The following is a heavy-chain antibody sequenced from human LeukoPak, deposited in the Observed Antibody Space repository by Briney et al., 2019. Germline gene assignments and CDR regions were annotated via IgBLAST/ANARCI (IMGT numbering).Heavy chain of an antibody. D-gene: IGHD3-3*01. V-gene: IGHV3-23*01. CDR3: ATRYYDFWSGYLAFDI. Sequence: GGSLRLSCAASGFTFSSYAMSWVRQAPGKGLEWVSAISGSGGSTYYADSVKGRFTISRDNSKNTLYLQMNSLRAEDTAVYSCATRYYDFWSGYLAFDIWGQGTMVTVSS. CDR2: ISGSGGST. J-gene: IGHJ3*02. CDR1: GFTFSSYA.